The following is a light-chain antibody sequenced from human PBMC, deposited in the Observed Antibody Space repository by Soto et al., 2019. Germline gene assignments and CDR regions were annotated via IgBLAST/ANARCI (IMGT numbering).Light chain of an antibody. CDR3: CSYAGSYKGYV. CDR2: DVS. Sequence: QSALTQPRSVSGSPGQSVTISCTGAGSDVGGYNYVSWYQQHPGKAPKFMIYDVSKRPSGVPDRFSGSKSGNTASLTISGLQAEDEADYYCCSYAGSYKGYVFGTGTKLTVL. V-gene: IGLV2-11*01. J-gene: IGLJ1*01. CDR1: GSDVGGYNY.